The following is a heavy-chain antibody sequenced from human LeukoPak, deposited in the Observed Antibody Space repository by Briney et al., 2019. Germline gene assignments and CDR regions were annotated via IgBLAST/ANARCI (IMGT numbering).Heavy chain of an antibody. CDR3: ARDLNL. CDR1: GGSFSGYY. Sequence: SETLSLTCAVYGGSFSGYYWSWIRQPPGKGLEWIGYIYYSGSTNYNPSLKSRVTISVDTSKNQFSLKLSSVTAADTAVYYCARDLNLWGQGTLVTVSS. J-gene: IGHJ4*02. V-gene: IGHV4-59*01. CDR2: IYYSGST.